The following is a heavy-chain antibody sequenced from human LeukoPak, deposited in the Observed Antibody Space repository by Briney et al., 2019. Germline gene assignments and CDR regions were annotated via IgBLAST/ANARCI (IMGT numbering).Heavy chain of an antibody. J-gene: IGHJ5*02. CDR1: GGSISSSSYY. V-gene: IGHV4-39*01. CDR3: ARRSTAPIAGTGVNWFDP. CDR2: IYYSGST. D-gene: IGHD6-13*01. Sequence: SETLSLTCTVSGGSISSSSYYWGWIRQPPGKGLEWIGSIYYSGSTYYNPSLKSRVTISVDTSKNQFSLKLSSVTAADTAVHYCARRSTAPIAGTGVNWFDPWGQGTLVTVSS.